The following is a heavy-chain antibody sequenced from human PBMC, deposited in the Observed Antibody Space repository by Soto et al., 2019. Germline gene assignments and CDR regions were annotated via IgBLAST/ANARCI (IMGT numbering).Heavy chain of an antibody. CDR2: IIPIFGTA. V-gene: IGHV1-69*13. CDR3: ARDWGTMVREPNDYYYYGMDV. Sequence: GXPVKLSCKASGGTLSSYAITCVRQAPGQGIEWMGGIIPIFGTANYAQKFQGRVTITADESTSTAYMELSSLRSEDTAVYYCARDWGTMVREPNDYYYYGMDVWGQRTTVTVS. CDR1: GGTLSSYA. J-gene: IGHJ6*02. D-gene: IGHD3-10*01.